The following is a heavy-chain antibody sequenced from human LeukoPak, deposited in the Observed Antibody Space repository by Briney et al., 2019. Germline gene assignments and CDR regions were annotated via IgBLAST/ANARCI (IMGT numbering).Heavy chain of an antibody. Sequence: GGSHRLSCAASGFSFSDAWMSWVRQIPGKGLEWVGRIESKTDGGTTDYAAPVKGRFTISRDDSTNTLYLQMNSLKSEDTAVYYCAREVTPYYWGQGTLVTVSS. D-gene: IGHD2-21*02. CDR3: AREVTPYY. CDR2: IESKTDGGTT. V-gene: IGHV3-15*04. J-gene: IGHJ4*02. CDR1: GFSFSDAW.